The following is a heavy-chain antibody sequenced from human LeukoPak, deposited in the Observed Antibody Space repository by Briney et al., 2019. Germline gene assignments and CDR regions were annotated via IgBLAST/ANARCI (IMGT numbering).Heavy chain of an antibody. CDR1: GGSISSYY. J-gene: IGHJ4*02. CDR3: ARLRAVAGTRAFDY. D-gene: IGHD6-19*01. CDR2: IYYSGST. V-gene: IGHV4-59*08. Sequence: SETLSLTCTVSGGSISSYYWSWIRQPAGKGLEWLGYIYYSGSTNYNPSLKSRVTISVDTSKNQFSLKLSSVTAADTAVYYCARLRAVAGTRAFDYWGQGTLVTVSS.